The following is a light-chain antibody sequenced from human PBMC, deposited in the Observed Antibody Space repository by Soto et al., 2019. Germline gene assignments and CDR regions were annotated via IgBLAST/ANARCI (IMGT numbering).Light chain of an antibody. V-gene: IGLV2-8*01. CDR1: SSDVGGYNY. J-gene: IGLJ1*01. Sequence: QSVLTQPPSASGSPGQSVTISCPGTSSDVGGYNYVSWYQQHPGEAPKLMIYEVTKRPSGVPDRFSGSKSGNTASLTVSGLQAEDEADYYCSSYAGSDNYVFGTGTKVTVL. CDR3: SSYAGSDNYV. CDR2: EVT.